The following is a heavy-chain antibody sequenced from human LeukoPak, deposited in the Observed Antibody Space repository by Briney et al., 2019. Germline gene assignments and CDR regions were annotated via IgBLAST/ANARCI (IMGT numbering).Heavy chain of an antibody. Sequence: GESLKISCKGSGYGFTNDISWVRQAPGQGLEWMGWISAYNGNTNYAQKLQGRVTMTTDTSTNTAYMELRSLRSDDTAVYYCARSAVADTLSAYYFEYWGQGTLVTVSS. D-gene: IGHD6-19*01. CDR3: ARSAVADTLSAYYFEY. J-gene: IGHJ4*02. CDR2: ISAYNGNT. V-gene: IGHV1-18*04. CDR1: GYGFTND.